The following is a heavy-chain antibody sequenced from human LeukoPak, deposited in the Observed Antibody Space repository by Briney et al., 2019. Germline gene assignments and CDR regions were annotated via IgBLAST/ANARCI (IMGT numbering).Heavy chain of an antibody. CDR1: DGSFSSYS. Sequence: SETLSLTCTVSDGSFSSYSWNWIRQPPGRGLEWIGYIYYSGSTIYNPSFRSRVTISIDTSKNQFSLKLTSVTAADTAVYYCARLKARDAFDIWGQGTMVTVSS. J-gene: IGHJ3*02. CDR3: ARLKARDAFDI. CDR2: IYYSGST. V-gene: IGHV4-59*08.